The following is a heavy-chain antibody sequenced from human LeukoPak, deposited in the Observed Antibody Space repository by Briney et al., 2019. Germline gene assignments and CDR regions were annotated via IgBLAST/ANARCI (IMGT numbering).Heavy chain of an antibody. CDR3: AGRLFSGSGSYYIN. CDR1: GFTFSSYS. Sequence: GGSLRLSCAASGFTFSSYSMNWVRQAPGKGLEWVSSISSSSIYIYYADSLKGRFTISRDNVRKSLYLQMNSLRAADTAVYYCAGRLFSGSGSYYINWGQGTPVTVSS. J-gene: IGHJ4*02. CDR2: ISSSSIYI. D-gene: IGHD3-10*01. V-gene: IGHV3-21*01.